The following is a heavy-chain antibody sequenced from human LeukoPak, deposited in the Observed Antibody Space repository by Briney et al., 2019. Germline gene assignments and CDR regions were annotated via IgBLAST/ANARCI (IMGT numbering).Heavy chain of an antibody. D-gene: IGHD3-10*01. CDR3: ARSHYYGSGSPYYYYMDV. Sequence: PSETLSLTCTVSGASFNSYYWSWIRQPAGKGLEWIGRVYTSGSTNYNPSLRSRVTMSVDTSKNQFSLKLTSVTAADTAVYYCARSHYYGSGSPYYYYMDVWGKGTTVTVSS. CDR2: VYTSGST. CDR1: GASFNSYY. J-gene: IGHJ6*03. V-gene: IGHV4-4*07.